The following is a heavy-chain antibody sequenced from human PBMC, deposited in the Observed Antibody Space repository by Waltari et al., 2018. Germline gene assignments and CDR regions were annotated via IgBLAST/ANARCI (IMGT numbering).Heavy chain of an antibody. V-gene: IGHV3-11*04. CDR3: ARESSSGLWVDY. CDR2: ISSSGSTI. CDR1: GFPFRAYY. Sequence: VQLVESGGGLVQPGRYLRLSCAASGFPFRAYYLSWIRQAPGKGLEWVSYISSSGSTIYYADSVKGRFTISRDNAKNSLYLQMNSLRAEDTAVYYCARESSSGLWVDYWGQGTLVTVSS. D-gene: IGHD6-6*01. J-gene: IGHJ4*02.